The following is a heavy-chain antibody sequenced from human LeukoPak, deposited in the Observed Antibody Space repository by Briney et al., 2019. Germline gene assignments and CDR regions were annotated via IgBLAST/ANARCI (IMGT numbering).Heavy chain of an antibody. D-gene: IGHD2-2*01. CDR1: GGSVSSGSYY. CDR3: ARDHVVVVPAVRGYYYYYGMDV. CDR2: IYYSGST. Sequence: KTSETLSLTCTVSGGSVSSGSYYWSWIRQPPGKGLEWIGYIYYSGSTYYNPSLKSRVTISVDTSKNQFSLKLSSVTAADTAVYYCARDHVVVVPAVRGYYYYYGMDVWGQGTTVTVSS. J-gene: IGHJ6*02. V-gene: IGHV4-31*03.